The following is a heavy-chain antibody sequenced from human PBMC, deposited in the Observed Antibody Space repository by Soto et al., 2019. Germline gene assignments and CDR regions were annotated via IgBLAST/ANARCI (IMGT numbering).Heavy chain of an antibody. Sequence: SETLSLTCTGSGGSISSYYWSWIRQPPGKGLEWIGYIYYSGSTYYNPSLKSRVTISVDTSKNQFSLKLSSVTAADTAVYYCARVLRGYRNAIALNWFDPWGQGTLVTVSS. V-gene: IGHV4-59*12. J-gene: IGHJ5*02. CDR3: ARVLRGYRNAIALNWFDP. CDR2: IYYSGST. D-gene: IGHD5-18*01. CDR1: GGSISSYY.